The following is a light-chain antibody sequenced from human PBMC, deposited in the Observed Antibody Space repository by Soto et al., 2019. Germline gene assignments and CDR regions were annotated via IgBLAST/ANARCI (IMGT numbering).Light chain of an antibody. CDR1: QSVSSSY. Sequence: EIVLTQSPGTLSVSPGERATLSCRASQSVSSSYLAWYQQKPVQAPRLLIYGASSRVTGIPDRFSGSGSGTAFTLTISRLEPEDFAVYYCQQYGSSPPWTFGQGTKVEIK. CDR2: GAS. J-gene: IGKJ1*01. CDR3: QQYGSSPPWT. V-gene: IGKV3-20*01.